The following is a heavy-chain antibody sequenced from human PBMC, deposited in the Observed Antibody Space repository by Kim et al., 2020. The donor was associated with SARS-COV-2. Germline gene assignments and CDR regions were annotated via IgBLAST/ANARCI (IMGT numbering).Heavy chain of an antibody. J-gene: IGHJ6*02. Sequence: YNPSLKSRVTMSVDTSKNQFSLKLSSVTAADTAVYYCARDLLYYYGMDVWGQGTTVTVSS. D-gene: IGHD3-10*01. V-gene: IGHV4-4*07. CDR3: ARDLLYYYGMDV.